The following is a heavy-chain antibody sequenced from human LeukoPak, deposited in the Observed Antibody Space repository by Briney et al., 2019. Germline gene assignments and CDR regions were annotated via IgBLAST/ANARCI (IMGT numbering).Heavy chain of an antibody. CDR3: AREVEGWFDP. V-gene: IGHV3-74*01. J-gene: IGHJ5*02. Sequence: GGSLRLSCAASGFTLSSYWMHWVRDAPGKGLVWVSRINSDGSSTINEDSLKGRFTMSTDNAKKTLYLKKNSLRVEDTAGYYCAREVEGWFDPWGKGTLVTVSS. CDR2: INSDGSST. CDR1: GFTLSSYW.